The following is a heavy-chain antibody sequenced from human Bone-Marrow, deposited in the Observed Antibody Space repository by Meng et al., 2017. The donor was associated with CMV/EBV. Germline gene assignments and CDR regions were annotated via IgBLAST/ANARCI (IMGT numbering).Heavy chain of an antibody. J-gene: IGHJ4*02. CDR3: AQDVQYYYDSSGTQDLDY. V-gene: IGHV3-30*02. D-gene: IGHD3-22*01. CDR1: GFTFSSYG. Sequence: GESLKISCAASGFTFSSYGMHWVRQAPGKGLEWVAFIRYDGSNKYYADSVKGRFTISRDNSKNKLYLQINSRRAEDTAVYYCAQDVQYYYDSSGTQDLDYWGQGTLVTVSS. CDR2: IRYDGSNK.